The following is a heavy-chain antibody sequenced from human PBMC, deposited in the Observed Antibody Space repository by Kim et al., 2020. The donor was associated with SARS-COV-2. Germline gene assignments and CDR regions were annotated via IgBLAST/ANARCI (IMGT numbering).Heavy chain of an antibody. Sequence: RFTISRDNAKNFLYLQMNSLRPEDTAFYYCVKVPDYYDSSGYYAGGYFDYWGQGTLVTVSS. CDR3: VKVPDYYDSSGYYAGGYFDY. D-gene: IGHD3-22*01. V-gene: IGHV3-9*01. J-gene: IGHJ4*02.